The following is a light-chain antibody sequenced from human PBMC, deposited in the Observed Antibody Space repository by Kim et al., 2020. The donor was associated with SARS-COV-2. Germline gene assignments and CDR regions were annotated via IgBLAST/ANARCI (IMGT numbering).Light chain of an antibody. J-gene: IGLJ1*01. CDR3: TSYAGSNNLGV. CDR1: SSHVGGYNY. V-gene: IGLV2-8*01. Sequence: QSVTISCTGTSSHVGGYNYVSWYQQHPDKAPKVMIYEVSKRPSGVPDRFSGSKSGNTASLTVSGLQAEDEADYYCTSYAGSNNLGVFGTGTKVTVL. CDR2: EVS.